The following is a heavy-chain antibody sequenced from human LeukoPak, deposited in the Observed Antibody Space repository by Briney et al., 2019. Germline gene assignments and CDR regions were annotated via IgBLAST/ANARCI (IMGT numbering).Heavy chain of an antibody. J-gene: IGHJ5*02. V-gene: IGHV4-39*01. CDR3: ARTARSSSWPINWFDP. D-gene: IGHD6-13*01. CDR1: GGSISSSSYY. Sequence: LETLSLTCAVSGGSISSSSYYWGCVRQPPGKGLEYIRYIYYSESTYYNLPRKCQETISVDTSKNQFSLKLTSVTAADTAGYYCARTARSSSWPINWFDPWGQGTHVPVSS. CDR2: IYYSEST.